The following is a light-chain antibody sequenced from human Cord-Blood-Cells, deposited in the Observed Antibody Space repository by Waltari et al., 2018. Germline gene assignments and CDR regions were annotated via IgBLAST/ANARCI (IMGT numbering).Light chain of an antibody. CDR3: SSYTSSSLV. CDR1: SGHSSYA. Sequence: QLVLTQSPSASASLGASVKLTCTLSSGHSSYAIAWHQQQPEKGPRYLMKLNSDGSHSKGDGIPDRFSGSSSGAERYLTISGLQAEDEADYYCSSYTSSSLVFGGGTKLTVL. V-gene: IGLV4-69*01. J-gene: IGLJ2*01. CDR2: LNSDGSH.